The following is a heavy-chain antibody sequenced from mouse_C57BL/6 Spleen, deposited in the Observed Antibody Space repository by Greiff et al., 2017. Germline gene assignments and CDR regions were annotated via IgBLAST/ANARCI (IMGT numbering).Heavy chain of an antibody. CDR1: GYTFTSYW. Sequence: QVQLQQPGAELVKPGASVKLSCKASGYTFTSYWMHWVKQRPGQGLEWIGMIHPNSGSTNYNEKFKSKATLTADKSSSTAYLQLSSLTSEDSAVYYCARNDGYYGAFDYWGQGTTLTVSS. V-gene: IGHV1-64*01. J-gene: IGHJ2*01. CDR2: IHPNSGST. D-gene: IGHD2-3*01. CDR3: ARNDGYYGAFDY.